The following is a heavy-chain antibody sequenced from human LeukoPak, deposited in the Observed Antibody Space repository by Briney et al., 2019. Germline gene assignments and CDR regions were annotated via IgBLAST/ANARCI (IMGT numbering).Heavy chain of an antibody. CDR3: ARVETGGGYCDY. Sequence: SETLSLTCTVSGGSISSYYWSWIRQPPGKGLEWIGYIYYSGSTNYNPSLKSRVTISVDTSKNQFSLKLSSVTAADTAVYYCARVETGGGYCDYWGQGTLVTVSS. V-gene: IGHV4-59*12. CDR2: IYYSGST. J-gene: IGHJ4*02. CDR1: GGSISSYY. D-gene: IGHD1-14*01.